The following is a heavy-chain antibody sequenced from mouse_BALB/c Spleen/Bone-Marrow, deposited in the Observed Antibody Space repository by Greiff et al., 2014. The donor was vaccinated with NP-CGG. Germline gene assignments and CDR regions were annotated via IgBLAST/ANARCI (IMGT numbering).Heavy chain of an antibody. CDR1: GFTFSSFG. J-gene: IGHJ3*01. CDR3: ARGDLLRGFAY. V-gene: IGHV5-17*02. D-gene: IGHD1-1*01. CDR2: ISSGSSTI. Sequence: VQLQQSGGGLVQPGGSRKLSCAASGFTFSSFGMHWVRQAPEKGLEWVAYISSGSSTIYYADTGKGRFTISRDNPKNTLLLQMTSLRSEDTAMYYCARGDLLRGFAYWGQGTLVTVSA.